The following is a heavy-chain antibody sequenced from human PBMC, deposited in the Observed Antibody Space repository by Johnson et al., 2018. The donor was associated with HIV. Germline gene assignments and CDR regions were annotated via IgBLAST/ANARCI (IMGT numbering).Heavy chain of an antibody. D-gene: IGHD3-22*01. J-gene: IGHJ3*02. V-gene: IGHV3-30*03. CDR2: ISYDGSNK. CDR1: GFTFSSYG. Sequence: QMQLVESGGGVVQPGRSLRLSCAASGFTFSSYGMHWVRQAPGKGLEWVAVISYDGSNKYYADSVKGRFTISRDNAKNSLYLQMNSLRAEDTAVYYCSSPWYYDMYAFDIWGQGTLVTVSS. CDR3: SSPWYYDMYAFDI.